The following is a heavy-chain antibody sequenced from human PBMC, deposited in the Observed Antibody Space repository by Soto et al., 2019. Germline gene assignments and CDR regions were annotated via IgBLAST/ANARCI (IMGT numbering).Heavy chain of an antibody. CDR3: VRESTPTRWFDP. CDR1: GYTFTSYY. Sequence: ASVKVSCKASGYTFTSYYIHWVRQAPGLGLEWMGVINPSGGSTSYAQNFQGRVTMTRDTSTSTVYMELSSLRSEDTAVYYCVRESTPTRWFDPWGQGTLVTVSS. CDR2: INPSGGST. J-gene: IGHJ5*02. D-gene: IGHD2-2*01. V-gene: IGHV1-46*03.